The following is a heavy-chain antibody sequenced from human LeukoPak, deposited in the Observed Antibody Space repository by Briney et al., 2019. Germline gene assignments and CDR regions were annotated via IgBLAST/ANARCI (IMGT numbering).Heavy chain of an antibody. CDR1: GFTLSRYS. CDR3: ARSLYGMDV. J-gene: IGHJ6*02. CDR2: INSSNRYI. V-gene: IGHV3-21*01. Sequence: GGSLRLSCAACGFTLSRYSMNWLRQAPGEGLEWVSYINSSNRYIYYADSVKGRFTISRDKANNSLYLQMNSLGAEDTAVYYCARSLYGMDVWGQGTTVTVSS.